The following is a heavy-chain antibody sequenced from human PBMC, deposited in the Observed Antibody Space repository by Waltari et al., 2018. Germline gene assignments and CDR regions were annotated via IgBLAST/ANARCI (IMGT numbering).Heavy chain of an antibody. Sequence: QVQVVQSGAEVKMPGSSVRVSCKVSGDSFSNYALSWVRQAPGKGLEWVGGIIPMFNTANYGQRFQARVFISADDSTDTAYMELSSLRSEDTAVYYCARGTKFGDYGDFDYWGQGTLVTVSA. D-gene: IGHD4-17*01. V-gene: IGHV1-69*01. CDR3: ARGTKFGDYGDFDY. J-gene: IGHJ4*02. CDR2: IIPMFNTA. CDR1: GDSFSNYA.